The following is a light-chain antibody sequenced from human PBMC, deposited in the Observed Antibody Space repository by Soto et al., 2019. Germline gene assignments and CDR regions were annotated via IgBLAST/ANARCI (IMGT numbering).Light chain of an antibody. CDR3: LLSYNGAPAV. J-gene: IGLJ7*01. V-gene: IGLV7-46*01. CDR2: DTT. Sequence: QLVVTQESSLTVSPGGTVTLTCDSSIDTVTTSHWPYWFQQKPGQAPKTLIYDTTNRHSWTPARFSGSILGGKAALILSGAQPEDEAEYYCLLSYNGAPAVFGGGTQLTVL. CDR1: IDTVTTSHW.